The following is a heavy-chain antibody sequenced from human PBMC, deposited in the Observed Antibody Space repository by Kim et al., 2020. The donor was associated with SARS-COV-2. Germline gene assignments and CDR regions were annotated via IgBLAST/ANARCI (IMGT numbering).Heavy chain of an antibody. J-gene: IGHJ4*02. CDR3: AKLPYSSGWYYFDY. CDR2: ISGSGGST. CDR1: GFTFSSYA. Sequence: GGSLRLSCAASGFTFSSYAMSWVRQAPGKGLEWVSAISGSGGSTFYADSVKGRFTISRDNSKNTLYLQMNSLRAEDTAVYYCAKLPYSSGWYYFDYWGQGTLVTVSS. D-gene: IGHD6-19*01. V-gene: IGHV3-23*01.